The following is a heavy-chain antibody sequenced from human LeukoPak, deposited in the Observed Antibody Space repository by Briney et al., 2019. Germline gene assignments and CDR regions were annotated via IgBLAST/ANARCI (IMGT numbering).Heavy chain of an antibody. CDR2: IYTSGST. CDR3: ARQGGGGFDY. V-gene: IGHV4-61*02. D-gene: IGHD3-16*01. CDR1: GGSISSGSYY. Sequence: EPSETLSLTCTVSGGSISSGSYYWSWIRQPAGKGLEWIGRIYTSGSTNYNPSLKSRVTISVDTSKNQFSLKLSSVTAADTAVYYCARQGGGGFDYWGQGTLVTVSS. J-gene: IGHJ4*02.